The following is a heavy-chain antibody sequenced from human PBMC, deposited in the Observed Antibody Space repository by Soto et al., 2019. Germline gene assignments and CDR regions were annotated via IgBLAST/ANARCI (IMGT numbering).Heavy chain of an antibody. CDR2: ISGSGGST. D-gene: IGHD3-3*01. J-gene: IGHJ4*02. CDR1: GFTFSSYA. CDR3: AKPRPSGYYPTYYFDY. Sequence: PVGSLRLSCAASGFTFSSYAMSWVRQAPGKGLEWVSAISGSGGSTYYADSVKGRFTISRDNSKNTLYLQMNSLRAEDTAVYYCAKPRPSGYYPTYYFDYWGQGTLVTVSS. V-gene: IGHV3-23*01.